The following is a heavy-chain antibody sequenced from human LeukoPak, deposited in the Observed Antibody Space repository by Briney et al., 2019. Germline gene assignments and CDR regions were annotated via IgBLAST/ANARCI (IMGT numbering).Heavy chain of an antibody. J-gene: IGHJ4*02. CDR2: IYYSGST. CDR1: GGSISSGGYY. Sequence: SETLSLTCTVSGGSISSGGYYWSWIRQHPGKGLEWIGYIYYSGSTYYNPSLKSRVTISVDTSKNRFSLKLSSVTAADTAVYYCGRGGYGDPYYFDYWGQGTLVTVSS. D-gene: IGHD4-17*01. V-gene: IGHV4-31*03. CDR3: GRGGYGDPYYFDY.